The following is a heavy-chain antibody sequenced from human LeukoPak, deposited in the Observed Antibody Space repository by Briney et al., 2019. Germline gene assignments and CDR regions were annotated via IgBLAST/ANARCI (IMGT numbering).Heavy chain of an antibody. Sequence: EASVKVSCKASGYTFTSYGISWVRQAPGQGLEWMGWISGYNGKTNYAQKLQGRVTMTTDTSTSTAYMELRSLRSDDTAVYYCARDRWYGSGSYSAFDIWGQGTMVTVSS. J-gene: IGHJ3*02. D-gene: IGHD3-10*01. CDR2: ISGYNGKT. CDR1: GYTFTSYG. V-gene: IGHV1-18*01. CDR3: ARDRWYGSGSYSAFDI.